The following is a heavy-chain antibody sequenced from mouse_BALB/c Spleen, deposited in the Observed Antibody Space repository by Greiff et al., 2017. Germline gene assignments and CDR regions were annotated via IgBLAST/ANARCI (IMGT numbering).Heavy chain of an antibody. J-gene: IGHJ1*01. Sequence: QVQLKQSGAELVRPGSSVKISCKASGYAFSSYWMNWVKQRPGQGLEWIGQIYPGDGDTNYNGKFKGKATLTADKSSSTAYMQLSSLTSEDSAVYFCARKEGYYGHWYFDVWGAGTTVTVSS. CDR2: IYPGDGDT. CDR3: ARKEGYYGHWYFDV. V-gene: IGHV1-80*01. CDR1: GYAFSSYW. D-gene: IGHD1-2*01.